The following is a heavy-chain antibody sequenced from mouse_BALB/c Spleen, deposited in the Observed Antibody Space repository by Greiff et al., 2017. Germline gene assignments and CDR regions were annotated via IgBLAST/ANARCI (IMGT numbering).Heavy chain of an antibody. CDR1: GFAFSSYD. V-gene: IGHV5-12-1*01. J-gene: IGHJ4*01. D-gene: IGHD1-1*02. CDR2: ISSGGGST. Sequence: DVKLVESGGGLVKPGGSLKLSCAASGFAFSSYDMSWVRQTPEKRLEWVAYISSGGGSTYYPDTVKGRFTISRDNAKNTLYLQMSSLKSEDTAMYYCARHGGTTEAMDYWGQGTSVTVSS. CDR3: ARHGGTTEAMDY.